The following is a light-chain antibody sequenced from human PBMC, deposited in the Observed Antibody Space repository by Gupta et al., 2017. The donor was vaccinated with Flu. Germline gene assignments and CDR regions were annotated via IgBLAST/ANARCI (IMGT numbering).Light chain of an antibody. CDR3: QAWDSSVV. CDR1: KLGEKF. CDR2: LDT. Sequence: SYELTQPPSVSVSPGQTASITCPGDKLGEKFVFCYQQTPGQSPVLVMYLDTKRPSGLPERFSGSNSGNTATLTIRETQAMDEADYFCQAWDSSVVFGGGTKLTVL. V-gene: IGLV3-1*01. J-gene: IGLJ2*01.